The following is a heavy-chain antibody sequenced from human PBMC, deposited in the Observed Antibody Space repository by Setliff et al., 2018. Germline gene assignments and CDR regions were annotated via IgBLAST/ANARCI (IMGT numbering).Heavy chain of an antibody. D-gene: IGHD2-2*02. CDR2: SYSGGPST. V-gene: IGHV3-23*03. J-gene: IGHJ4*02. CDR3: AKEWGYCNSASCHRPFDS. CDR1: GFAFPNFA. Sequence: GGSLRLSCTASGFAFPNFAMSWVRQIAGKGLEWVSTSYSGGPSTYYAGSVKGRFIISRDDSESTLFLQMDSLRVEDTAVYYCAKEWGYCNSASCHRPFDSWGQGTLVTVSS.